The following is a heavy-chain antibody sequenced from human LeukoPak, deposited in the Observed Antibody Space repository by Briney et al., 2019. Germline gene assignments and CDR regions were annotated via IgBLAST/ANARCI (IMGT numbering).Heavy chain of an antibody. CDR2: IYYSGST. CDR1: GGSISSYY. D-gene: IGHD3-9*01. V-gene: IGHV4-59*01. Sequence: SETLSLTCTVSGGSISSYYWSWIRQPPGKGLEWIGYIYYSGSTNYNPSLKSRVTISVDTSKNQFSLKLSSVTAADTAVYYCAGAHSDWLLSKNWFDPWGQGTLVTVSS. CDR3: AGAHSDWLLSKNWFDP. J-gene: IGHJ5*02.